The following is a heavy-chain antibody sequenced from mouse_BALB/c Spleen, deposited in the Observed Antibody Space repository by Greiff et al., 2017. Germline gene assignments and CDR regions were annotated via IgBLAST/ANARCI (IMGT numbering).Heavy chain of an antibody. D-gene: IGHD2-1*01. J-gene: IGHJ2*01. CDR1: GDSITSGY. Sequence: DVKLVESGPSLVKPSQTLSLTCSVTGDSITSGYWNWIRKFPGNKLEYMGYISYSGSTYYNPSLKSRISITRDTSKNQCYLQLNSVTTEDTATYYCARLEDYGNFYFDYWGQGTTLTVSS. CDR2: ISYSGST. CDR3: ARLEDYGNFYFDY. V-gene: IGHV3-8*02.